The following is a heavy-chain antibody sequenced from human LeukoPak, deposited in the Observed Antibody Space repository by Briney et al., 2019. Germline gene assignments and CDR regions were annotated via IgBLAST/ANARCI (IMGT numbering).Heavy chain of an antibody. J-gene: IGHJ4*02. CDR3: PIPPRGGGNPLDY. Sequence: GESLKISCKGSGYSFTSYWIGWVRQMPGKGLEWMGIIYPGDSDTRYSPSFQGQVTISADKSISTAYLQWSSLKAPDTAMDYWPIPPRGGGNPLDYWGQGTLVTVSS. CDR2: IYPGDSDT. D-gene: IGHD3-16*01. CDR1: GYSFTSYW. V-gene: IGHV5-51*01.